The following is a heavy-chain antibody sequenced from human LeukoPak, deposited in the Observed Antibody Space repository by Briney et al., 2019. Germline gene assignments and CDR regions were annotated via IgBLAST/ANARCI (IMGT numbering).Heavy chain of an antibody. V-gene: IGHV3-7*05. Sequence: GGSLRLSCAASGFTFSVYWMSWVRQAPGKGLEWVANIKRDESEKYYVDSVKGRFTISRDNAKNSLYLQMNTLRAEDTAVYHCAKRYSSTSRGAFDIWGPGTMVTVSS. CDR3: AKRYSSTSRGAFDI. CDR2: IKRDESEK. J-gene: IGHJ3*02. D-gene: IGHD6-13*01. CDR1: GFTFSVYW.